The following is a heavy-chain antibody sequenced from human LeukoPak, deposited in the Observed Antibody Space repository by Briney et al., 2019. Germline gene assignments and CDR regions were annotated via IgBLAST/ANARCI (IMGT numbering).Heavy chain of an antibody. V-gene: IGHV3-7*03. CDR2: IKQDGSDK. CDR3: ARYNSAWKTDDY. Sequence: GGSLRLSCAASGFTFNSYWMTWVRQAPGQGLEWVADIKQDGSDKYYAGTVQGRFTISRDNAKNALYLQMNSLRAEDTAVYFCARYNSAWKTDDYWGEGTLVTVSS. CDR1: GFTFNSYW. J-gene: IGHJ4*02. D-gene: IGHD6-19*01.